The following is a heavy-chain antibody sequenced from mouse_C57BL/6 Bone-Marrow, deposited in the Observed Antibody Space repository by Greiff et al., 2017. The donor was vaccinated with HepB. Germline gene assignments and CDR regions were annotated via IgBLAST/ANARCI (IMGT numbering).Heavy chain of an antibody. J-gene: IGHJ2*01. CDR3: ARRSPYYYGSSYGY. CDR2: IYPGGGYT. Sequence: QVQLQQSGAELVRPGTSVKMSCKASGYTFTNYWIGWAKQRPGHGLEWIGDIYPGGGYTNYNEKFKGKATLTAVKSSSTAYMQFSSLTSEDSAIYYCARRSPYYYGSSYGYWGQGTTHSLL. D-gene: IGHD1-1*01. V-gene: IGHV1-63*01. CDR1: GYTFTNYW.